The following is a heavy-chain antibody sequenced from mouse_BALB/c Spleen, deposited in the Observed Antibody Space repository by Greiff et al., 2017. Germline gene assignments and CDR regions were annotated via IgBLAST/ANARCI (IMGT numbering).Heavy chain of an antibody. CDR3: ERSMNCGSTLGYAMDY. CDR2: IYPGDGST. J-gene: IGHJ4*01. V-gene: IGHV1S56*01. CDR1: GYTFSSYW. D-gene: IGHD1-1*01. Sequence: VQLQQSGAELMKPGASVKISCKATGYTFSSYWIEWVKQRPGQGLEWIGWIYPGDGSTKYNEKFKGKATLTADKSSSTAYMQLSSLTSENSAVYFCERSMNCGSTLGYAMDYWGQGTSVTVSS.